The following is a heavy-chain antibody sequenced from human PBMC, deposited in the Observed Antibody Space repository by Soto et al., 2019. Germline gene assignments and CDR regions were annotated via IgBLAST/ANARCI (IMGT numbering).Heavy chain of an antibody. J-gene: IGHJ4*02. CDR1: GFTFRDYA. D-gene: IGHD3-9*01. CDR3: TTDMTGPFDY. Sequence: PGGSLRLSCMASGFTFRDYAISWFRQAPGEGLQWVSFIRSKIDDGTTEYAASVKGRFTISRDDSKNNLYLQMNSLKTEDTAVYYCTTDMTGPFDYWGQGTLVTVSS. V-gene: IGHV3-49*03. CDR2: IRSKIDDGTT.